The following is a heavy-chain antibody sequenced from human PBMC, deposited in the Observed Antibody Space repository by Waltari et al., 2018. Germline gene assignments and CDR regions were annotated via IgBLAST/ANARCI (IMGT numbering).Heavy chain of an antibody. D-gene: IGHD3-22*01. CDR1: GYTFTGYY. Sequence: QVQLVQSGAEVKKPGASVKVSCKASGYTFTGYYMHWVRQAPGQGLEWMGRSNPNSGGTNYAQKFQGRVTMTRDTSISTAYMELSRLRSDDTAVYYCARGYYYDSRGDAFDIWGQGTMVTVSS. J-gene: IGHJ3*02. CDR2: SNPNSGGT. CDR3: ARGYYYDSRGDAFDI. V-gene: IGHV1-2*06.